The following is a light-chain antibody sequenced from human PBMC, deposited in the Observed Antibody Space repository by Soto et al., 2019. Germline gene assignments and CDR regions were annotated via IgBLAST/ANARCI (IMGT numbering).Light chain of an antibody. V-gene: IGLV6-57*04. CDR3: QSYDSSNHVV. CDR1: SGSIASNY. J-gene: IGLJ2*01. CDR2: EDN. Sequence: NFMLTQPHSVSESPGKTVTISCTRSSGSIASNYVQWYQQRPGSAPTTVIYEDNQIPSGVPDRFSGSIDSSSNSASLTITALKTEDEADYYCQSYDSSNHVVFGGGTQLTVL.